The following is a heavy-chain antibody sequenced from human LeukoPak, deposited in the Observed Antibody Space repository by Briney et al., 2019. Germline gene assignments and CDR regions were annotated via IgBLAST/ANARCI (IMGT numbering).Heavy chain of an antibody. Sequence: SETLSLTCTVSGGSISSHYWNWIRQPPGKGLEWIGYIYYSGSTNYNPSLKIRVTISVDTSKTQFSLKLSSVTAADTAVYYCARETTVVTPGRSDVFDIWGQGTMVTVSS. CDR2: IYYSGST. CDR1: GGSISSHY. CDR3: ARETTVVTPGRSDVFDI. D-gene: IGHD4-23*01. V-gene: IGHV4-59*11. J-gene: IGHJ3*02.